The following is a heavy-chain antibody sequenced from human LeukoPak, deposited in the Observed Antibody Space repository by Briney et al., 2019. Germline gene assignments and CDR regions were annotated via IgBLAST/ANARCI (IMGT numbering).Heavy chain of an antibody. J-gene: IGHJ4*02. CDR3: TRDGYNSGSCDY. CDR1: GFTFGDYA. CDR2: IRSKAYGGTT. D-gene: IGHD1-26*01. Sequence: GGSLRLSCTASGFTFGDYATSWVRQAPGKGLEWVGFIRSKAYGGTTEYAASVEGRFTISRDDSKSIAYLQMNSLKTEDTAVYYCTRDGYNSGSCDYWGQGTLVAVSS. V-gene: IGHV3-49*04.